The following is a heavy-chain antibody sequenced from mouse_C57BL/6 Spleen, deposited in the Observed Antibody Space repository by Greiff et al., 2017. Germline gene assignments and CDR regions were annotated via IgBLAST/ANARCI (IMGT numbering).Heavy chain of an antibody. J-gene: IGHJ2*01. D-gene: IGHD1-1*01. CDR3: ARDYGSSYPYYFDY. CDR1: GFSLTSYG. Sequence: VQLQQSGPGLVQPSQSLSITCTVSGFSLTSYGVHWVRQSPGKGLEWLGVIWSGGSTDYNAAFISRLSISKDNSKSQVFLKMNSLQADDTVIYYCARDYGSSYPYYFDYWGQGTTLTVSS. V-gene: IGHV2-2*01. CDR2: IWSGGST.